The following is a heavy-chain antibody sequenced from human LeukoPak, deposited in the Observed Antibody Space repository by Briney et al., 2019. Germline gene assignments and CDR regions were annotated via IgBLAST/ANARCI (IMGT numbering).Heavy chain of an antibody. Sequence: GGSLRLSCAASGFAVSSNYMSWVRQAPGKGLEWVSSIYTDSDANYADSVKGRFTISRDNSKKMLYLEMNSLRAEDTAVYYCASLYMVRRFSLDYWGQGTLVAVSS. D-gene: IGHD3-10*01. CDR3: ASLYMVRRFSLDY. J-gene: IGHJ4*02. V-gene: IGHV3-53*01. CDR1: GFAVSSNY. CDR2: IYTDSDA.